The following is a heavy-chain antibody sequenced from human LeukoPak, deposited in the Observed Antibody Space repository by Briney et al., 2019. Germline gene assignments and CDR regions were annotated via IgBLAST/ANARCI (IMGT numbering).Heavy chain of an antibody. V-gene: IGHV1-69*04. CDR3: ARVRRDGYNYYFDY. J-gene: IGHJ4*02. CDR1: GGTFSSYA. Sequence: ASVKVSCKASGGTFSSYAISWVRQAPGQRLEWMGRIIPILGIANYAQKFQGRVTITADKSTSTAYMELSSLRSEDTAVYYCARVRRDGYNYYFDYWGQGTLVTVSS. CDR2: IIPILGIA. D-gene: IGHD5-24*01.